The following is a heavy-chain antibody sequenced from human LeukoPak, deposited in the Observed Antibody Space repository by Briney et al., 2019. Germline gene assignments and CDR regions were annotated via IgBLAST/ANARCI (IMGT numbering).Heavy chain of an antibody. V-gene: IGHV1-46*01. J-gene: IGHJ3*02. D-gene: IGHD3-3*01. CDR3: ARTIFGDHDAFDI. Sequence: ASVKVSCKASGYTFTGYYLHWVRQAPGQGLGWMGIINPSGGSTSYAQKFQGRVTMTRDTSTSTVYMELSSLRSEDTAVYYCARTIFGDHDAFDIWGQGTTVTVSS. CDR1: GYTFTGYY. CDR2: INPSGGST.